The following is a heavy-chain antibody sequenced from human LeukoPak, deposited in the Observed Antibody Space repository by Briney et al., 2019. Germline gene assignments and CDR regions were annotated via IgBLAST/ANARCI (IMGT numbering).Heavy chain of an antibody. Sequence: PGGSLRLSCAASGFTFSNYAMHWVRQAPGKGLEYVSAISSNGGITYYANSVEGRFTISRDNSKNTLHLQMGSLRAEDVAVYYCARYQLILSYYYGMDVRGQGTTVTVSS. CDR1: GFTFSNYA. D-gene: IGHD2-15*01. CDR3: ARYQLILSYYYGMDV. V-gene: IGHV3-64*01. CDR2: ISSNGGIT. J-gene: IGHJ6*02.